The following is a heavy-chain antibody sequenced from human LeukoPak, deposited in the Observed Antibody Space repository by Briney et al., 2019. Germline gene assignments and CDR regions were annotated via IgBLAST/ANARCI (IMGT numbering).Heavy chain of an antibody. V-gene: IGHV3-30*02. CDR2: IRYDGSNK. D-gene: IGHD2-2*02. Sequence: GGSLRLSCAAPGFTFSSYGMHWVRQAPGKGLEWVAFIRYDGSNKYYADSVKGRFTISRDNSKNTLYLQMNSLRAEDTAVYYCAKDYSPYCSSTSCYTADYWGQGTLVTVSS. J-gene: IGHJ4*02. CDR3: AKDYSPYCSSTSCYTADY. CDR1: GFTFSSYG.